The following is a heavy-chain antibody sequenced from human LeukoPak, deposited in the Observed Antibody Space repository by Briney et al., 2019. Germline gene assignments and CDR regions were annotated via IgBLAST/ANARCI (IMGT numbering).Heavy chain of an antibody. CDR3: ARIYGGWVDY. J-gene: IGHJ4*02. V-gene: IGHV4-39*01. D-gene: IGHD4-23*01. Sequence: SETLSLTCTVSGGSISSSSYYWGWIRQPPGKGLEWIGSIYYSGSTYYNPSLKSRVTISVDTSKNQFSLKLSSVTAADTAVYYCARIYGGWVDYWGQGTLVTASS. CDR2: IYYSGST. CDR1: GGSISSSSYY.